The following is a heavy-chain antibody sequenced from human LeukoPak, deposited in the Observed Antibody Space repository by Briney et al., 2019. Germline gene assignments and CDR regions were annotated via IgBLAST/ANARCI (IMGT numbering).Heavy chain of an antibody. D-gene: IGHD4-23*01. J-gene: IGHJ4*02. CDR3: AKVQTTVVSPPDS. V-gene: IGHV3-23*01. Sequence: PGGSLRLSCAASGFTFSSYAMSWVRQAPGKGLEWVSTISATGGSTLYADSVKGRFTISRDNSKDTLYLQINSLRAEDTAVYFCAKVQTTVVSPPDSWGQGTLVTVSS. CDR1: GFTFSSYA. CDR2: ISATGGST.